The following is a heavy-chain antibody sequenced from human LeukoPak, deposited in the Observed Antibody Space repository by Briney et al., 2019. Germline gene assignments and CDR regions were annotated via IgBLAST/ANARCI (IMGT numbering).Heavy chain of an antibody. CDR3: AKDPIVVVPAATSGFDY. D-gene: IGHD2-2*01. CDR1: GFTFSTYS. Sequence: PGGSLRLSCAASGFTFSTYSMNWVRQAPGKGLEWVSAISGSGGSTYYADSVKGRFTISRDNSKNTLYLQMNSLRAEDTAVYYCAKDPIVVVPAATSGFDYWGQGTLVTVSS. V-gene: IGHV3-23*01. J-gene: IGHJ4*02. CDR2: ISGSGGST.